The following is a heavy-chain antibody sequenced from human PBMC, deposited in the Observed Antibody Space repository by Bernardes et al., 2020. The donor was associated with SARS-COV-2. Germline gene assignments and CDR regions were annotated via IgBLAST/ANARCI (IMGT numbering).Heavy chain of an antibody. D-gene: IGHD2-15*01. CDR1: RGSVSFESNY. CDR3: VRGTGFCSGGSCGWIDP. CDR2: IYYTGSI. V-gene: IGHV4-61*01. Sequence: SAALSITCSVSRGSVSFESNYWTWIRQPTGKGLEWIGYIYYTGSINYNPSLKSRVTISVDTSKNQFSLKLTSVTAADTAVYYCVRGTGFCSGGSCGWIDPWGQGTLVSVSS. J-gene: IGHJ5*02.